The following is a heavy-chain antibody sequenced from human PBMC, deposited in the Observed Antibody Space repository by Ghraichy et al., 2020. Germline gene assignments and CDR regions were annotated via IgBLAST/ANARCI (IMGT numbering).Heavy chain of an antibody. V-gene: IGHV3-7*01. Sequence: GGSLRLSCAVSGFTFSDYWMTWVRQAPGKGLEWVASMNQDGSEKKYSNSVKGRIIISRDNAKNSLYLQVNSLRVEDTAVYYCGSDDRDRSGWFFALALWGQGTVVTVSS. J-gene: IGHJ4*02. CDR3: GSDDRDRSGWFFALAL. CDR2: MNQDGSEK. D-gene: IGHD6-19*01. CDR1: GFTFSDYW.